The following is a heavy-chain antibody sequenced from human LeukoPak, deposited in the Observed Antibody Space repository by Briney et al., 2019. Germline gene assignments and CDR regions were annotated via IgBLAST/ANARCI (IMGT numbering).Heavy chain of an antibody. Sequence: GGTLRLSCAVSGFTFSSYGMSWVRQAPGKGLEWVSAISGSGGSTYYADSVKGRFTISRDNSKNTLYLQMSSLTAKDTAVYYCAKDRSIGTYYTFDSWGQGTLVTVSS. J-gene: IGHJ4*02. CDR3: AKDRSIGTYYTFDS. D-gene: IGHD1-26*01. V-gene: IGHV3-23*01. CDR1: GFTFSSYG. CDR2: ISGSGGST.